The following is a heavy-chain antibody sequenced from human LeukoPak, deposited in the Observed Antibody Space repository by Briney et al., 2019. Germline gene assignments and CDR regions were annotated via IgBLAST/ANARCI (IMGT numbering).Heavy chain of an antibody. CDR3: ARDPGGYMDV. V-gene: IGHV3-48*03. D-gene: IGHD3-10*01. CDR2: ISSSGSTI. CDR1: GFTFSSYE. Sequence: GGSLRLSCAASGFTFSSYEMNWVRQAPGKGRGWVSYISSSGSTIFYADSVKGRFTISRDNAKNSLYLQMNSLRAEDTTVYYCARDPGGYMDVWGKGTTVTISS. J-gene: IGHJ6*03.